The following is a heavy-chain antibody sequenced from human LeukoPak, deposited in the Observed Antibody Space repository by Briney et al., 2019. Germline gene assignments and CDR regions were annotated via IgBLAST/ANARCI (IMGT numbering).Heavy chain of an antibody. CDR1: GDSMNNYY. V-gene: IGHV4-30-4*01. CDR2: IYYSGST. Sequence: TSETLSLTCTVSGDSMNNYYWTWIRQPPGKGLEWIGYIYYSGSTYYNPSLKSRVTISVDTSKNQFSLKLSSVTAADTAVYYCAREADTAMVRVDYYYMDVWGKGTTVTVSS. D-gene: IGHD5-18*01. J-gene: IGHJ6*03. CDR3: AREADTAMVRVDYYYMDV.